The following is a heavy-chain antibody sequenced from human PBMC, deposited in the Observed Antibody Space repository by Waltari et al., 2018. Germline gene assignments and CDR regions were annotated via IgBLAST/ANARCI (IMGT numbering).Heavy chain of an antibody. Sequence: QLHLQESGPGLVKPSETLSLTCSVSGGSITNNRHYWAWIRQPPGKGLEWTATISYTGATYNNPSLKSRVTISGDTSKNQFSLKLNSVTAAYTAVYYCATYVGASIGTAAFDVWGQGTMVTVSS. D-gene: IGHD3-16*01. CDR1: GGSITNNRHY. J-gene: IGHJ3*01. V-gene: IGHV4-39*01. CDR2: ISYTGAT. CDR3: ATYVGASIGTAAFDV.